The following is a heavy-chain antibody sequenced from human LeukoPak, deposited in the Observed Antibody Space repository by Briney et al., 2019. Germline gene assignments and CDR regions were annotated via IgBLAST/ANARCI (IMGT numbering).Heavy chain of an antibody. CDR1: GYTFTSYG. D-gene: IGHD3-9*01. CDR2: ISAYNGNT. V-gene: IGHV1-18*01. Sequence: ASVKVSCKASGYTFTSYGISWVRQAPGQGLEWMGWISAYNGNTNYAQKLQGRVTMTTDTSTSTAYMELRSLRSDDTAVYYCAKDIDDILTPYFDYWGQGTLVTVSS. J-gene: IGHJ4*02. CDR3: AKDIDDILTPYFDY.